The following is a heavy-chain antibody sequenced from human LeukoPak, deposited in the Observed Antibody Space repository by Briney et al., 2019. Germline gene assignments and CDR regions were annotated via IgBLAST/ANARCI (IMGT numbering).Heavy chain of an antibody. CDR3: ARDSAKPFDY. Sequence: GGSLRLTCAASGFTFSSYAMHWVRQAPGKGLEWVAVISYDGSNKYYADSVKGRFTISRDNSKNTLYLQMNSLRAEDTAVYYCARDSAKPFDYWGQGTLVTVSS. J-gene: IGHJ4*02. CDR1: GFTFSSYA. V-gene: IGHV3-30-3*01. CDR2: ISYDGSNK.